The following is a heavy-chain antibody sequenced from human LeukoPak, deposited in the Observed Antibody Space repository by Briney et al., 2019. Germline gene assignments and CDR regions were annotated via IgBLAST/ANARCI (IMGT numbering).Heavy chain of an antibody. V-gene: IGHV3-20*04. Sequence: PGGSLRLSCAASGFTFDDYGMSWVRQAPGKGLEWVSGINWNGGSTGYADSVKGRFTISRDNAKNSLYLQMNSLRAEDTALYYCGVGYSSSWYYFDYWGQGTLVTVSS. J-gene: IGHJ4*02. CDR1: GFTFDDYG. CDR2: INWNGGST. D-gene: IGHD6-13*01. CDR3: GVGYSSSWYYFDY.